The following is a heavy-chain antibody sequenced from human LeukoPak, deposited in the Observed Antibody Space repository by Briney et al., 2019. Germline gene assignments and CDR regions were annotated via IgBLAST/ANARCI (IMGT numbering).Heavy chain of an antibody. CDR3: ARSDPTAWFDP. V-gene: IGHV3-7*01. Sequence: WGSLRLSCAASGFTFNIYWITWVRQAPGKGLEWVANIKQDGSDKYYVDSVKGRFTISRDNAKNSLYLQMNSLRAEDTAVYYCARSDPTAWFDPWGQGTLVTVSS. CDR1: GFTFNIYW. J-gene: IGHJ5*02. CDR2: IKQDGSDK.